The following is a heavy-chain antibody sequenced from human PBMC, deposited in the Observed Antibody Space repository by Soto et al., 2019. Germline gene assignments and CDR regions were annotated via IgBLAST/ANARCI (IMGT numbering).Heavy chain of an antibody. Sequence: QVQLQESGPGLVKPSQTLSLTCTVSGGSISSGDYYWSWIRQPPGKGLEWIGYIYYSGSTYYNPPLKRRVTISVDTSTNQFSLQLSSVTAADTAVYYCASRRSRGRALLFDPWGQGTLVTVSS. J-gene: IGHJ5*02. CDR1: GGSISSGDYY. CDR3: ASRRSRGRALLFDP. D-gene: IGHD1-26*01. CDR2: IYYSGST. V-gene: IGHV4-30-4*01.